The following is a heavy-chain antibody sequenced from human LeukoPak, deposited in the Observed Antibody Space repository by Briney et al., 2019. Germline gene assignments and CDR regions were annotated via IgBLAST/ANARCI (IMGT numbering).Heavy chain of an antibody. D-gene: IGHD1-26*01. CDR3: ARSVRGYFDY. J-gene: IGHJ4*02. CDR1: GYSFTSYW. CDR2: IYPGDSET. V-gene: IGHV5-51*01. Sequence: GESLKISCKGSGYSFTSYWIGWVRQMPGKGLERMGVIYPGDSETRYRPSFQGQVTISADKSISTAYLQWSSLKASDTAMYYCARSVRGYFDYWGQGTLVTVSS.